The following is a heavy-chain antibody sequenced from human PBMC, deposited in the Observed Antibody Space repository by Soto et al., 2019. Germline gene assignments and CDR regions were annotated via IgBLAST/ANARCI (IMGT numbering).Heavy chain of an antibody. D-gene: IGHD2-15*01. CDR3: ARAGQGASCSGGSCYLGASDI. CDR2: IGTAGDT. J-gene: IGHJ3*02. Sequence: EVQLVESGGGLVQPGGSLRLSCEASGFNFSSYDMHGVRQATGKGLEWVSVIGTAGDTFYTGSVKGRFTISRENGKNSLYRQMNSLRAGDTAVYYCARAGQGASCSGGSCYLGASDIWGQGTMVTVSS. V-gene: IGHV3-13*01. CDR1: GFNFSSYD.